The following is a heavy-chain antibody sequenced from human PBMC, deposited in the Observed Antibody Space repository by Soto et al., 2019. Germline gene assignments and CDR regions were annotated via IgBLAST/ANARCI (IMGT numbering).Heavy chain of an antibody. D-gene: IGHD3-10*01. CDR2: IATYNTNR. J-gene: IGHJ5*02. CDR1: GDTFTNFG. V-gene: IGHV1-18*01. CDR3: ARVLRGVVNWFDP. Sequence: HLVQSGPEVKKPGASVTVSCKTSGDTFTNFGLSWVRQAPGQGLEWMGWIATYNTNRNYARKFQGRLTLTTDTSTSTAYMELKSLGYDDTAVYYCARVLRGVVNWFDPWGQGTLVTVSS.